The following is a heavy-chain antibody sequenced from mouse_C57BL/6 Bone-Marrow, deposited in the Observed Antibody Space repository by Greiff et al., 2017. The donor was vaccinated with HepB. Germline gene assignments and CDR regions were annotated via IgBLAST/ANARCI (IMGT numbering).Heavy chain of an antibody. CDR3: ASFAY. CDR1: GFTFSDYY. V-gene: IGHV5-12*01. CDR2: ISNGGGST. Sequence: EVMLVESGGGLVQPGGSLKLSCAASGFTFSDYYMYWVRQTPEKRLEWVAYISNGGGSTYYPDTVKGRFTISRDNAKNTLYLQMRRLESEDTAMYYCASFAYWGQGTLVTVSA. J-gene: IGHJ3*01.